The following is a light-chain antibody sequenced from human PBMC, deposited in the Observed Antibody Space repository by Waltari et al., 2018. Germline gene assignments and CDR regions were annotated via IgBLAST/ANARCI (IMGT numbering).Light chain of an antibody. Sequence: QSVLTQPPSVSGAPGQRVTIPCTGSGSNIGAGSDVHWYQQLPRAAPKLLIYGSTTRPLGVPDRFFGSTSGTSASLAIIGLQAEDEADYYCQSYDTSLSVVFGGGTKLTVL. CDR2: GST. CDR3: QSYDTSLSVV. J-gene: IGLJ3*02. V-gene: IGLV1-40*01. CDR1: GSNIGAGSD.